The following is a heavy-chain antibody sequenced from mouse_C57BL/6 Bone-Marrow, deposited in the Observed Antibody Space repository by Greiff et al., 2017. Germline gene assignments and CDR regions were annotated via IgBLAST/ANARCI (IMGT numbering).Heavy chain of an antibody. CDR1: GYTFTGYW. CDR3: AGSRATVVARNFDF. Sequence: QVQLQQSGAELMKPGASVKLSCKATGYTFTGYWIEWVKQRPGHGLEWIGEILPGSGSTNYNEKFKGKATFTADTSSNTAYMQLSSLTPEDSAIYYCAGSRATVVARNFDFWGTGTTVTVSS. CDR2: ILPGSGST. J-gene: IGHJ1*03. D-gene: IGHD1-1*01. V-gene: IGHV1-9*01.